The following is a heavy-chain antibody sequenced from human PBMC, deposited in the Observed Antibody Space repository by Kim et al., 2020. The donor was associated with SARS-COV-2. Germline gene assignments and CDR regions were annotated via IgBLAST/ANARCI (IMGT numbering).Heavy chain of an antibody. V-gene: IGHV3-23*01. J-gene: IGHJ6*02. CDR2: INGGNT. CDR3: AKGDHYDNSGYMTPYYYYGMDV. CDR1: GFAFTNYA. D-gene: IGHD3-22*01. Sequence: GGSLRLSCAASGFAFTNYALSWVRQAPGKGLEWVSTINGGNTYYADSIKGRFTISRDNSKNTLFLQMNSLRAEDTALYYCAKGDHYDNSGYMTPYYYYGMDVWGQGTTVTVSS.